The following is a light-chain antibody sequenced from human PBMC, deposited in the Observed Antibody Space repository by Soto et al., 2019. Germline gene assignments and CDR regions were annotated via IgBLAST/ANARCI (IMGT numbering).Light chain of an antibody. CDR2: KLS. Sequence: DVVMTQSPLSLPVTLGQPASISCKSSLSLVYSDGNTYLNWFHQRPGQSPRRLFYKLSERDSGVPDRFSVTGSVTDFTLTISSVEAEDVGVYYCLQGSHWPRTFGQGTNVEIK. J-gene: IGKJ1*01. CDR3: LQGSHWPRT. CDR1: LSLVYSDGNTY. V-gene: IGKV2-30*01.